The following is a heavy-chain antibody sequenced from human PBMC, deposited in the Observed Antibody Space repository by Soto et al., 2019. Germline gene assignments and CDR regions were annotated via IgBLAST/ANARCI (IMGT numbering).Heavy chain of an antibody. Sequence: QVQLQQSGPGLVKPSQTLSLTCAISGDSVSSNSAAWNWIRQSPSRGLEWLGRTYYRSKWYNDYAISVKSRITINPDTSKNQCSMQLNSVTPEDTAVYYCARDRCISGYCSGGRTGGYYFDYWGQGTLVTVSS. D-gene: IGHD2-15*01. CDR2: TYYRSKWYN. CDR3: ARDRCISGYCSGGRTGGYYFDY. V-gene: IGHV6-1*01. J-gene: IGHJ4*02. CDR1: GDSVSSNSAA.